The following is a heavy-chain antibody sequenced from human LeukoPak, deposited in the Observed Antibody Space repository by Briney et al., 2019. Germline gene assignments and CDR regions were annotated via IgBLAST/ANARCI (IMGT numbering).Heavy chain of an antibody. CDR1: GFTFDDYG. CDR3: ARDPTVTTSFDY. V-gene: IGHV3-20*04. D-gene: IGHD4-17*01. Sequence: PGGSLRLSCAASGFTFDDYGMSWVRQAPGKGQEWVSGVNWNGGSTSYADSVKGRFTISRDNAKNSLYLQMNSLRAEDTALYYCARDPTVTTSFDYWGQGTLVTVSS. J-gene: IGHJ4*02. CDR2: VNWNGGST.